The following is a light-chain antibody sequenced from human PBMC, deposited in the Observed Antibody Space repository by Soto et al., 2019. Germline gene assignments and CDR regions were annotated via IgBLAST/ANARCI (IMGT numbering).Light chain of an antibody. CDR2: DVS. CDR3: SSYTSSSTGV. Sequence: QSALTQPASVSGSPGQSITISCTGTSSYVGGYNYVSWYQQHPGKAPKLMIYDVSHRPSGVSNRFSGSKSGNTASLTISGLQAEDEADYYCSSYTSSSTGVFGGGTKLTVL. V-gene: IGLV2-14*03. CDR1: SSYVGGYNY. J-gene: IGLJ2*01.